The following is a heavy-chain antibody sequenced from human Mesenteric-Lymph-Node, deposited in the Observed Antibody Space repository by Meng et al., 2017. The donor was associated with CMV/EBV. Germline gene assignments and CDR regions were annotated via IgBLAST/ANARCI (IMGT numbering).Heavy chain of an antibody. J-gene: IGHJ4*02. CDR1: GFTFSSYS. V-gene: IGHV3-23*01. CDR3: AKDVYCSSSSCTSSFDH. D-gene: IGHD2-2*01. CDR2: ISGSGDNT. Sequence: GESLKISCAASGFTFSSYSMNWVRQAPGKGLEWVSTISGSGDNTFYADSVRGRFIISRDNSKNTLYLQMNSLRAEDTALYCCAKDVYCSSSSCTSSFDHWGQGALVTVSS.